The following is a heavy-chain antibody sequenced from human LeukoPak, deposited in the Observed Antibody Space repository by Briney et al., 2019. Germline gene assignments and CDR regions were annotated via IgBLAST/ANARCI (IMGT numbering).Heavy chain of an antibody. CDR2: IYYSGST. Sequence: SETLSLTCTVSGGSISSSSYNWGWIRQPPGKGLDWVGSIYYSGSTYYNPSLKSRVTISVDTSKNQFSLKLSSVTAADTAVYYCARHDASGYSNYYYYYGMDVWGQGTTVTVSS. D-gene: IGHD5-18*01. CDR3: ARHDASGYSNYYYYYGMDV. V-gene: IGHV4-39*01. J-gene: IGHJ6*02. CDR1: GGSISSSSYN.